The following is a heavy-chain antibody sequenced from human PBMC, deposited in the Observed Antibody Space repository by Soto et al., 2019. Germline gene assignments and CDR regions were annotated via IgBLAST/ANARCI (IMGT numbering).Heavy chain of an antibody. Sequence: ASVKVSCKASGYTFTSYYMHWVRQSPRQGLEWMGIINPSGGSTSYAQKFQGRVTMTRDTSTSTVYMELSSLRSEDTAVYYCARENPMDIVVVVAATGYFDYWGQGTLVTVSS. D-gene: IGHD2-15*01. CDR1: GYTFTSYY. J-gene: IGHJ4*02. CDR2: INPSGGST. CDR3: ARENPMDIVVVVAATGYFDY. V-gene: IGHV1-46*01.